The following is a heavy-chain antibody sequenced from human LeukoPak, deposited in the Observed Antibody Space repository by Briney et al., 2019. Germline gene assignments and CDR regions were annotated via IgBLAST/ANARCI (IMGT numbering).Heavy chain of an antibody. J-gene: IGHJ5*02. D-gene: IGHD3-22*01. CDR1: GFTFNTYN. Sequence: NPGGSLRLSCAASGFTFNTYNMNWVRQAPGKGLEWVSSISSSSTYIYYADSVEGRFTISRDNAKNSLYLQMNSLRAEDTAVYYCARDLPNYYDGSGYYYSGSWGQGTLVTVSS. CDR3: ARDLPNYYDGSGYYYSGS. V-gene: IGHV3-21*01. CDR2: ISSSSTYI.